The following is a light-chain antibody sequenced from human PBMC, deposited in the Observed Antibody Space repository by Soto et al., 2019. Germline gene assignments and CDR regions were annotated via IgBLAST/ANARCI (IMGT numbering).Light chain of an antibody. Sequence: QSVLTQPASVSGSPGQSITISCTGTSSDVGGYNYVSWYQQHPGKAPKLMIYEVSNRPSGVSNRFSGSKSGNTASLTISGLQAEEEADYYCTSYTSSSTYVFGPGTKVTGL. CDR2: EVS. CDR1: SSDVGGYNY. CDR3: TSYTSSSTYV. V-gene: IGLV2-14*01. J-gene: IGLJ1*01.